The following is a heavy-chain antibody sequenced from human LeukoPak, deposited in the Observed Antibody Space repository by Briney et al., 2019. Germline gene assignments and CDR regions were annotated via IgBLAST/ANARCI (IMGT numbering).Heavy chain of an antibody. Sequence: SVKVSCKASGGTFTSYAISWVRQAPGQGLEWMGGIIPIFGTANYAQKFQGRVTITAAESTSTAYMELSSLRSEDTAVYYCARGPGYSGYDSPGWYTIRFDYWGQGTLVTVSS. D-gene: IGHD5-12*01. J-gene: IGHJ4*02. V-gene: IGHV1-69*01. CDR3: ARGPGYSGYDSPGWYTIRFDY. CDR2: IIPIFGTA. CDR1: GGTFTSYA.